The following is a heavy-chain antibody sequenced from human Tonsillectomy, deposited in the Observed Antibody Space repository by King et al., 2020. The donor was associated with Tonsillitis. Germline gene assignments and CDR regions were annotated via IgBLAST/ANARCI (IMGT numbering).Heavy chain of an antibody. CDR3: ATEGGRSGSGY. CDR1: GFTFSRYW. CDR2: IKEDGSDK. V-gene: IGHV3-7*01. Sequence: VQLVESGGGLVQPGGSLRLSCAVSGFTFSRYWMSWFRQAPGKGLEWVANIKEDGSDKDYVASVKGRFTISRDNAKNSLFLQMNSLRAEDTAVYYCATEGGRSGSGYWGQGTLVTVSS. D-gene: IGHD3-10*01. J-gene: IGHJ4*02.